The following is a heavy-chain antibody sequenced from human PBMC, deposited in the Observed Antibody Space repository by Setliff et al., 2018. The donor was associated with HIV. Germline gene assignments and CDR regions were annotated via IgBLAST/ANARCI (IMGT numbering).Heavy chain of an antibody. V-gene: IGHV4-39*02. CDR2: LYYSGTT. CDR1: GGSISSSSYY. Sequence: SETLSLTCSVSGGSISSSSYYWGWIRQPPGKGLEWIGSLYYSGTTYYNPSLKSRVTISVDTSKNQFSLKLSSVTAADTAVYYCARDQRGGAFDIWGQGTMVTVSS. CDR3: ARDQRGGAFDI. D-gene: IGHD3-10*01. J-gene: IGHJ3*02.